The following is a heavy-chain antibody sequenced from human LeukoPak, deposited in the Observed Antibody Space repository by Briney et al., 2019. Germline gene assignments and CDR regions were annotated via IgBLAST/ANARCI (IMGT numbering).Heavy chain of an antibody. CDR2: IKQDGSEK. CDR1: GFSFSSYW. V-gene: IGHV3-7*01. CDR3: ARDRGAMVRGVIGGY. Sequence: GGSLRLSCAASGFSFSSYWMSWVRQAPGKGLEWVANIKQDGSEKYYVDSVKGRFTISRDNAKNSLYLQMNSLRAEDTAVYYCARDRGAMVRGVIGGYWGQGTLVTVSS. J-gene: IGHJ4*02. D-gene: IGHD3-10*01.